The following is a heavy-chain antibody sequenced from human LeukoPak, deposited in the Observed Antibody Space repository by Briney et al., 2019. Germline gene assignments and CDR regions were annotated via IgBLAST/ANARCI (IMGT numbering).Heavy chain of an antibody. D-gene: IGHD1-14*01. CDR1: GFTFDDYA. CDR3: ARDPYRDAPDYFDY. Sequence: GGSLRLSCAASGFTFDDYAIHWVRQAPGKGLEWVAVISDDGTFTLYGDSVRGRFTISRDSSKNTLYLQMNSLRPEDTAVYYCARDPYRDAPDYFDYWGQGTLVTVSS. V-gene: IGHV3-30-3*01. J-gene: IGHJ4*02. CDR2: ISDDGTFT.